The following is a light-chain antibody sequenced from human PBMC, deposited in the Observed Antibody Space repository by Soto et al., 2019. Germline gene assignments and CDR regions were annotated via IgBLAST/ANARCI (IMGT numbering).Light chain of an antibody. CDR3: QQYDSSPWT. CDR1: QSVSSSY. Sequence: EIVLTQTPGTLSLSPGARATLSCRASQSVSSSYLAWYQQKSGQAPRLLIYGASSRATGIPGRFSGSGSGTDFTLTISRLEPEDFAVYYCQQYDSSPWTFGQGTKVDIK. J-gene: IGKJ1*01. V-gene: IGKV3-20*01. CDR2: GAS.